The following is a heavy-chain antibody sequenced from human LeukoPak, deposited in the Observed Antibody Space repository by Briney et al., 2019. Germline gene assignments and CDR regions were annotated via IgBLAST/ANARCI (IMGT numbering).Heavy chain of an antibody. Sequence: GGSLRLSCAASVFTFDRYSMNWVRQAAGKGLEWVTSISSSSSYIYYADSVKGRFTISRDNSKNTLYLQMNSLRAEDTAVYYCAKNYGSGSYYNVFPDYFDYWGQGTLVTVSS. CDR1: VFTFDRYS. CDR3: AKNYGSGSYYNVFPDYFDY. CDR2: ISSSSSYI. J-gene: IGHJ4*02. V-gene: IGHV3-21*04. D-gene: IGHD3-10*01.